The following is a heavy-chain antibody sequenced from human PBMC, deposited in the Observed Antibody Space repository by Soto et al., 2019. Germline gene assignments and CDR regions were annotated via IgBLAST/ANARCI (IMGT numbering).Heavy chain of an antibody. D-gene: IGHD4-17*01. CDR3: TRDRSGDYFNDAFDI. Sequence: GGSLRLSCAASGFTFSSYAMHWVRQAPGKGLEWVGFIRSKAYGGTTEYAASVKGRFTISRDDSKSIAYLQMNSLKTEDAAVYYCTRDRSGDYFNDAFDIWGQGTMVTVSS. V-gene: IGHV3-49*04. J-gene: IGHJ3*02. CDR2: IRSKAYGGTT. CDR1: GFTFSSYA.